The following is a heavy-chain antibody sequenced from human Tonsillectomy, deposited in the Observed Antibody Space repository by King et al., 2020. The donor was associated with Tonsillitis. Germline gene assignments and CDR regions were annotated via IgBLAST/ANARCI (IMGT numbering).Heavy chain of an antibody. CDR2: IRSKAYGGTA. V-gene: IGHV3-49*03. CDR3: PRDSEAVAGITRDY. D-gene: IGHD6-19*01. J-gene: IGHJ4*02. Sequence: EVQLVESGGGLLQPGRSRRLSCTASGFTFGDFGMTWFRQGPGKGLEWVGFIRSKAYGGTAEYSASVKSRFTISRDDSKSIAYLQMNSLKTEDTAVYYCPRDSEAVAGITRDYGGQGTLVTVSS. CDR1: GFTFGDFG.